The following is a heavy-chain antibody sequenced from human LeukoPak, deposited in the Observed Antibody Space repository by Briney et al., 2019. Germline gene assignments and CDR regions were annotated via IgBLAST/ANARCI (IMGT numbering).Heavy chain of an antibody. Sequence: ASVKVSCKASGYTFTGYHMHWVRQAPGQGLEWMGWINPNSGGTNYPQKFQGRVTMTRDTSISTAYMDLSRLRSDDTAVYYCARGPSSGWYLSQFDYWGQGTLVTVSS. V-gene: IGHV1-2*02. D-gene: IGHD6-19*01. CDR1: GYTFTGYH. CDR3: ARGPSSGWYLSQFDY. J-gene: IGHJ4*02. CDR2: INPNSGGT.